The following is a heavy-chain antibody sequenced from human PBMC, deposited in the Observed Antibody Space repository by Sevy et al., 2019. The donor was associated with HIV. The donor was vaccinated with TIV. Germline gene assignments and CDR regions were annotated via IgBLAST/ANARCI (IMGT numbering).Heavy chain of an antibody. Sequence: GGSLRFSSAASGFPFSSYAMSCVRDAPGKGLEWVSAISGRGGSTYYADTVKGRFTISRDNSKITLYLQMNSLRAEDTAVYYCAKQEQWLAGSYYFDYWGQGTLVTVSS. J-gene: IGHJ4*02. D-gene: IGHD6-19*01. CDR3: AKQEQWLAGSYYFDY. V-gene: IGHV3-23*01. CDR1: GFPFSSYA. CDR2: ISGRGGST.